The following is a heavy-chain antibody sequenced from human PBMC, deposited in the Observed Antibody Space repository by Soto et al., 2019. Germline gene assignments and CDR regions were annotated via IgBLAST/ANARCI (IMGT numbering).Heavy chain of an antibody. Sequence: GGSLRLSCAASGFTFSSNWMSWVRQAPGKGLEWVANIKQDGSEKYYVDSLKGRFTIARDNAKNSLYLQMNSLRAEDTAVYLYARDRRWVGDAFDIWGQGTMVTVSS. CDR1: GFTFSSNW. CDR3: ARDRRWVGDAFDI. J-gene: IGHJ3*02. D-gene: IGHD1-26*01. V-gene: IGHV3-7*01. CDR2: IKQDGSEK.